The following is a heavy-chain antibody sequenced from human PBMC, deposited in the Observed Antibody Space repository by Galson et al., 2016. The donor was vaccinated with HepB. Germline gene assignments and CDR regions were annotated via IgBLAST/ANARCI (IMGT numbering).Heavy chain of an antibody. Sequence: QSGAEVKKPGESLKISCKASGYRFTNYWIGWVRQMSGKDLEWMGIIHPGDSDTRYSPSFQGQVTISVDKSTTTAYLQWSTLKASDTALYYCARHIDAGSETHYYGMDVWGQGTTVTVSS. CDR2: IHPGDSDT. D-gene: IGHD3-10*01. CDR1: GYRFTNYW. J-gene: IGHJ6*02. CDR3: ARHIDAGSETHYYGMDV. V-gene: IGHV5-51*01.